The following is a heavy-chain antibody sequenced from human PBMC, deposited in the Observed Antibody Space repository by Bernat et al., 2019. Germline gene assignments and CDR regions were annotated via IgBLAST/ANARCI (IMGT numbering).Heavy chain of an antibody. CDR1: GFTFSSYE. J-gene: IGHJ4*02. D-gene: IGHD2-2*01. CDR2: ISGSGSTI. V-gene: IGHV3-48*03. CDR3: ARDLGGGYQLLFY. Sequence: EVQLVESGGGLVQPGGSLRLSCAASGFTFSSYEMNWVRQAPGKGLEWVSYISGSGSTIYYADSVKGRFTISRDNAKNSLYLQMNSLRAEDTAVYYCARDLGGGYQLLFYWGQGTLVTVSS.